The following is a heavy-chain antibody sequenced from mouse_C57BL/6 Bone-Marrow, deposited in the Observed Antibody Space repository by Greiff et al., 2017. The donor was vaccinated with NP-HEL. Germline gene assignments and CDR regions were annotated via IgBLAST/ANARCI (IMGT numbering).Heavy chain of an antibody. Sequence: DVMLVESEGGLVQPGSSMKLSCTASGFTFSDYYMAWVRQVPEKGLEWVANINYDGSSTYYLDSLKSRFIISRDNAKNILYLQMSSLKSEDTATYYCAKTLGKDYYAMDYWGQGTSVTVSS. CDR1: GFTFSDYY. J-gene: IGHJ4*01. V-gene: IGHV5-16*01. D-gene: IGHD4-1*01. CDR3: AKTLGKDYYAMDY. CDR2: INYDGSST.